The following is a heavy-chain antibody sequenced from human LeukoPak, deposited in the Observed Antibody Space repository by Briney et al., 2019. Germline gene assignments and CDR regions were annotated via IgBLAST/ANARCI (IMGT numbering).Heavy chain of an antibody. CDR2: IYHSGST. V-gene: IGHV4-4*02. D-gene: IGHD3-22*01. Sequence: PSGTLSLTCAVSGGSISSSNCWSWVRQPPGKGLECIGEIYHSGSTNYNPSLKSRVTISVDKSKNQFSLKLSSVTAADTAVYYCARSLYYYDSSGYYSGNNWFDPWGQGTLVTVSS. CDR1: GGSISSSNC. J-gene: IGHJ5*02. CDR3: ARSLYYYDSSGYYSGNNWFDP.